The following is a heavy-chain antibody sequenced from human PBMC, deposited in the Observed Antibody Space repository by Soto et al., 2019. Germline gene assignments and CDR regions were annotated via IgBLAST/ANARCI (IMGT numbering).Heavy chain of an antibody. CDR3: ARDSTNSHTNYYESSGPTYMDV. Sequence: ASVKVSCKASGYTFTSYYMHWVRQAPGQGLEWMGVINPSGGSTSYAQKFQGRVTMTRDTSTSTVYMELSSLRSEDTAVYYCARDSTNSHTNYYESSGPTYMDVWGQGTTVTVSS. CDR2: INPSGGST. J-gene: IGHJ6*02. V-gene: IGHV1-46*01. D-gene: IGHD3-22*01. CDR1: GYTFTSYY.